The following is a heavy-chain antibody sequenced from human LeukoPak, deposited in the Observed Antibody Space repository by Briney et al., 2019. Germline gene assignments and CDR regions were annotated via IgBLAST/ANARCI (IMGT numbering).Heavy chain of an antibody. Sequence: GGSLRLSCAASGFTVSSNYMSWVRQAPGKGLEWVSVIYSGGSTYYADSVKGRFTISRDSSKNTLYLQMNSLRAEDTAVYYCARTTYYYDSRYFDYWGQGTLVTVSS. CDR2: IYSGGST. J-gene: IGHJ4*02. CDR3: ARTTYYYDSRYFDY. V-gene: IGHV3-66*01. D-gene: IGHD3-22*01. CDR1: GFTVSSNY.